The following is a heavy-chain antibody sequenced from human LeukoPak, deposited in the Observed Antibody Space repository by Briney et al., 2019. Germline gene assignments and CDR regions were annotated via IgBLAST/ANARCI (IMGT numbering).Heavy chain of an antibody. Sequence: PGGSLRLSCAASGFTFGSQDMSWVRQAPGKGLEWVSGISASGGSTFYADSVKGRFTISRDNSKNTLYLQMNGLRVEDTAVYYCVREGPRGLAFDIWGQGTMVTVSS. CDR2: ISASGGST. CDR1: GFTFGSQD. V-gene: IGHV3-23*01. J-gene: IGHJ3*02. CDR3: VREGPRGLAFDI. D-gene: IGHD3/OR15-3a*01.